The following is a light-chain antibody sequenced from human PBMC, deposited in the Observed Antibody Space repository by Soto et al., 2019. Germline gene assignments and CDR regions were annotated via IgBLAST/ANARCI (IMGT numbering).Light chain of an antibody. CDR2: GAS. CDR3: QQYDSSYT. CDR1: QTISNNF. V-gene: IGKV3-20*01. Sequence: EIVLTQSPGTVSSSPGERVTLSCRASQTISNNFLALYQHRPGQAPRVVVYGASSRATGIPDRFSGSGSGTEFTLTISRLEPEDFAVYYCQQYDSSYTFGQGTKVE. J-gene: IGKJ2*01.